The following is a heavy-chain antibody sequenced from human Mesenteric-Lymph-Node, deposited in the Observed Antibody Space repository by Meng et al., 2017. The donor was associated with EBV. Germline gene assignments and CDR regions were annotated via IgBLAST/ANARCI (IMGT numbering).Heavy chain of an antibody. D-gene: IGHD2-8*02. J-gene: IGHJ4*02. CDR3: ARGYCTGGVCYKAWDY. CDR2: INHRGST. Sequence: GVGLLKPPETLSLTWPGYGGSLSGYYWNWIRQPPGKGLEWIGEINHRGSTNYNPSLKSRVTISVDTSKNQFSLKLSSVTAADTAVYYCARGYCTGGVCYKAWDYWGQGTLVTVSS. CDR1: GGSLSGYY. V-gene: IGHV4-34*01.